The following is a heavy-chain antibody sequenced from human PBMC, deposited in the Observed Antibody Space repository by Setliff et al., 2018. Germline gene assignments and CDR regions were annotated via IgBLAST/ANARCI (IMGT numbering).Heavy chain of an antibody. CDR1: GGSFSNYY. CDR2: IXXXXXX. D-gene: IGHD2-2*01. CDR3: RLANCSKNCEEALDY. J-gene: IGHJ4*02. V-gene: IGHV4-34*01. Sequence: KASETLSLTCAVYGGSFSNYYWSWIRQPPGKGLEWLGEIXXXXXXXXXXXXXXXVXXXXXTSKRQFSLKLNSVTAADTAVYYFRLANCSKNCEEALDYWSQGTLVTVSS.